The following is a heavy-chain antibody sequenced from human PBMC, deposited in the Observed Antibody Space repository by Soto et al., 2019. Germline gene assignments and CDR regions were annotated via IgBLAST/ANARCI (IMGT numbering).Heavy chain of an antibody. D-gene: IGHD3-10*01. CDR1: GGSISSSSYY. Sequence: PSETLSLTCTVSGGSISSSSYYWGWIRQPPGKGLEWIGNVFYSGSTYYSPSLKSRVTISVDTSKNQFSLKLSSVTAADTAVYYCASQGKPHFDSWGQGTLVTVSS. V-gene: IGHV4-39*01. J-gene: IGHJ4*02. CDR3: ASQGKPHFDS. CDR2: VFYSGST.